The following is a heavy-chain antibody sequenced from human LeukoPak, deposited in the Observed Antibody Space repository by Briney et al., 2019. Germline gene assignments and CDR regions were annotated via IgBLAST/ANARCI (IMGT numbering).Heavy chain of an antibody. CDR1: GYTFTSYD. CDR3: ARGLEQWLVPDDY. Sequence: GASVKVSCKASGYTFTSYDINWVRQATGQGLEWMGWMNPNSGNTGYAQKFRGRVTMTRNTSISTAYMELSSLRSEDTAVYYCARGLEQWLVPDDYWGQGTLVTVSS. CDR2: MNPNSGNT. J-gene: IGHJ4*02. D-gene: IGHD6-19*01. V-gene: IGHV1-8*01.